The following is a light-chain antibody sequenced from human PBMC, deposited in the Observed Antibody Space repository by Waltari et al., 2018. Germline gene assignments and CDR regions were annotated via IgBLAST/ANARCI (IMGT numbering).Light chain of an antibody. J-gene: IGLJ1*01. CDR3: SSYTTTSTYV. CDR1: SSDIRRYYY. V-gene: IGLV2-14*03. CDR2: DVN. Sequence: QSALTQPASVSGSPGQSITISCTGTSSDIRRYYYVSWYQHHPGKAPKLMIFDVNERPSGVSNRFSGSKSGNAASLTISGLQAEDEAHYYCSSYTTTSTYVFGTGTKVTVL.